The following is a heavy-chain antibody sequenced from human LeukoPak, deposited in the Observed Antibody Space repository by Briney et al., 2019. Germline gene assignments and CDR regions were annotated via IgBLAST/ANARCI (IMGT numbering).Heavy chain of an antibody. CDR1: GFTFSSSG. CDR2: ISDDGSNK. V-gene: IGHV3-30*18. Sequence: GGSLRLSCAASGFTFSSSGMHRVRQAPGKGLEWVAVISDDGSNKYYTDSVKGRFTISRDNSKNTLYLQMNSLRADDTAVFYCAKSFHSSGFYYVDYWGQGTLVTVSS. J-gene: IGHJ4*02. CDR3: AKSFHSSGFYYVDY. D-gene: IGHD3-22*01.